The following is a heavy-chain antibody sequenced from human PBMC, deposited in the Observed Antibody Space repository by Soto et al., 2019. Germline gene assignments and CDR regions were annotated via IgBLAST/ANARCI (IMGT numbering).Heavy chain of an antibody. CDR3: ARDKSADPALVYALSFDAFDI. CDR1: GDPFSNEA. Sequence: SGKGYVKTCGDPFSNEAISLVRKAARQGLEWIRGIIPIYGTTHYAQKFQDRLKLTADESTGTAYMELSSLRAEDTDVYYCARDKSADPALVYALSFDAFDIWGQGTMVTVSS. J-gene: IGHJ3*02. D-gene: IGHD2-8*01. V-gene: IGHV1-69*13. CDR2: IIPIYGTT.